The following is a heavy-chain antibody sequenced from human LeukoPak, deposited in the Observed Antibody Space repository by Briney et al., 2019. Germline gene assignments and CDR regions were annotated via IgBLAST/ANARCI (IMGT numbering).Heavy chain of an antibody. CDR2: IYWDDDK. J-gene: IGHJ4*02. CDR3: AHTGTVYLVGPTGEFDY. CDR1: GGSISNYYW. V-gene: IGHV2-5*08. D-gene: IGHD1-26*01. Sequence: TLSLTCTVSGGSISNYYWSWIRQPPGKGLEWLALIYWDDDKRYSPSLKSRLTITKDSSNNQAVLTMTNMDPVDTATYYCAHTGTVYLVGPTGEFDYWGQGILLTVSS.